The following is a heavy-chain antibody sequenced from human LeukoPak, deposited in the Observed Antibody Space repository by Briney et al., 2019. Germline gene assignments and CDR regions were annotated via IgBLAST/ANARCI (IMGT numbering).Heavy chain of an antibody. CDR2: IKHDGSEG. V-gene: IGHV3-7*01. J-gene: IGHJ4*02. CDR1: GFTFSDYW. Sequence: GGSLRLSCAASGFTFSDYWMSWVRQAPGKGLEWVANIKHDGSEGYYVDSVKGRFTISRDNAKNSLSLQMNSLRAEDTAVYYCARHYFDYWGQGTLVTVSS. CDR3: ARHYFDY.